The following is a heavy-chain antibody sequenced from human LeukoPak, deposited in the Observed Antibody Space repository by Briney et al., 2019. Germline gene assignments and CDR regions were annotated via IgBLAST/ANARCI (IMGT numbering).Heavy chain of an antibody. D-gene: IGHD2-2*01. CDR2: INNDGTTT. CDR1: GFTFGTHW. Sequence: GGSLRLSCAASGFTFGTHWTHWVRQAPGKGLVWVSCINNDGTTTDYADSVKGRFTISRDNAKSTLYLQMNSLRAEDTAVYYCLSCISPNCYEFWGQGVPVTVSS. CDR3: LSCISPNCYEF. J-gene: IGHJ4*02. V-gene: IGHV3-74*01.